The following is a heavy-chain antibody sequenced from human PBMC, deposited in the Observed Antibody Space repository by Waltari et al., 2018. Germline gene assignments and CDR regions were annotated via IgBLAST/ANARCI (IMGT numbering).Heavy chain of an antibody. J-gene: IGHJ6*02. CDR1: GFTFSSYA. CDR2: ISGSGGST. CDR3: AKDNMYYDFWSGYGVPSILPYYYYGMDV. V-gene: IGHV3-23*04. Sequence: EVQLVESGGGLVQPGGSLRLSCAASGFTFSSYAMSWVRQAPGKGLEWVSAISGSGGSTYYADSVKGRFTIARDNSKNTLYLQMNSLRAEDTAVYYCAKDNMYYDFWSGYGVPSILPYYYYGMDVWGQGTTVTVSS. D-gene: IGHD3-3*01.